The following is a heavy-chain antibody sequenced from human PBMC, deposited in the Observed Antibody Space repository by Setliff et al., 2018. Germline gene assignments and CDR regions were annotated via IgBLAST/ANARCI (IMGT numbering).Heavy chain of an antibody. Sequence: SETLSLTCAVYGGSFSNYYWSWIRQPPGKGLEWLGEVSHSGSTNYKPSLKGRVAMSVDTSKRQFSLDVNSVTAADTAVYYCVRESRSTWYRRDFWGQGTLVTVSS. D-gene: IGHD6-13*01. J-gene: IGHJ4*02. CDR2: VSHSGST. CDR1: GGSFSNYY. V-gene: IGHV4-34*01. CDR3: VRESRSTWYRRDF.